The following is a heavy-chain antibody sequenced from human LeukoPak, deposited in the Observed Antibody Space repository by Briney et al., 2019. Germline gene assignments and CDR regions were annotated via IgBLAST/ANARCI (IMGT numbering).Heavy chain of an antibody. V-gene: IGHV1-18*01. Sequence: GASVKVSCKASGYTSTSYGISWVRQAPGQGLEWMGWISAYNGNTNYAQKLQGRVTMTTDTSTSTAYMELRSLRSDDTAVYYCARDEGYCSSTSCYSPYNWFDPWGQGTLVTVSS. J-gene: IGHJ5*02. CDR1: GYTSTSYG. CDR2: ISAYNGNT. CDR3: ARDEGYCSSTSCYSPYNWFDP. D-gene: IGHD2-2*01.